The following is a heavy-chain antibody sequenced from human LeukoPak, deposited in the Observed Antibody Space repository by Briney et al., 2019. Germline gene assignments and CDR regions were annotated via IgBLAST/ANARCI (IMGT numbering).Heavy chain of an antibody. Sequence: PGGSLRLSCVASGFTFSTYWMTWIRQAPGKGLEWVANIKEDGTEKYYVDSVRGRFTISRDNTKNSLFLQMNSLRVEDTAVYYCARDGVPTGMIHWYDPWGQGTLVTVSS. CDR2: IKEDGTEK. CDR3: ARDGVPTGMIHWYDP. J-gene: IGHJ5*02. V-gene: IGHV3-7*01. CDR1: GFTFSTYW. D-gene: IGHD2-2*01.